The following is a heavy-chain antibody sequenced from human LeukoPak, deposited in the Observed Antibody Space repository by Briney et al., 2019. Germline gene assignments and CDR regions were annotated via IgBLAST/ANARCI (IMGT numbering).Heavy chain of an antibody. CDR1: GSSISSGSYY. V-gene: IGHV4-61*02. CDR3: ARAQTYYDFWSGYLN. D-gene: IGHD3-3*01. J-gene: IGHJ4*02. CDR2: IYTSGST. Sequence: SQTLSLTCTVSGSSISSGSYYWSWIRQPAGKGLEWIGRIYTSGSTNYNPSLKSRVTISVDTSKNQFSLKLSSVTAADTAVYYCARAQTYYDFWSGYLNWGQGTLVTVSS.